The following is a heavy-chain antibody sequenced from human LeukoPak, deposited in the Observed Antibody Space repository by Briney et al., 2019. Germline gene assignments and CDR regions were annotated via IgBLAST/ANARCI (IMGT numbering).Heavy chain of an antibody. CDR1: GFIFTTYS. CDR3: ASNRRDVRTYFDY. CDR2: ISSSSDYI. D-gene: IGHD5-24*01. Sequence: GGSLRLSCAASGFIFTTYSVNWVRQAPGKGLEWVSAISSSSDYIFYADSVKGRFTISRDNAKDSLYLQMDNLRAEDTAVYYCASNRRDVRTYFDYWGQRALVAVSS. V-gene: IGHV3-21*01. J-gene: IGHJ4*02.